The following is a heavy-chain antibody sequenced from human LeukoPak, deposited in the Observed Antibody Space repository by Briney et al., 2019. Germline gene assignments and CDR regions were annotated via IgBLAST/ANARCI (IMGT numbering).Heavy chain of an antibody. J-gene: IGHJ4*02. CDR1: GFTFSDYV. Sequence: GESLRLSCAASGFTFSDYVMIWVRQAPGKGLEWVSGITASGDRTYYADSVQGRFTMSRDNSKNTLYLQMNSLRAEDTAVYYCARGPMVRTNLFDYWGQGTLVTVSS. CDR3: ARGPMVRTNLFDY. CDR2: ITASGDRT. D-gene: IGHD3-10*01. V-gene: IGHV3-23*01.